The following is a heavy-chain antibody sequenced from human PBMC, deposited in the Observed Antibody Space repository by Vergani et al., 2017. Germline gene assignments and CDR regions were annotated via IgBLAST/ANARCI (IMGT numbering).Heavy chain of an antibody. CDR3: ARHYVDIVAPFDY. CDR1: GGSISSGGYS. CDR2: IYYSGST. D-gene: IGHD5-12*01. V-gene: IGHV4-30-2*03. Sequence: QLQLQESGSGLVKPSQTLSLTCAVSGGSISSGGYSWSWIRQPPGKGLEWIGSIYYSGSTYYNPSLKSRVTISVDTSKNQFSLKLSSVTAADTAVYYCARHYVDIVAPFDYWGQGTMVTVSS. J-gene: IGHJ3*01.